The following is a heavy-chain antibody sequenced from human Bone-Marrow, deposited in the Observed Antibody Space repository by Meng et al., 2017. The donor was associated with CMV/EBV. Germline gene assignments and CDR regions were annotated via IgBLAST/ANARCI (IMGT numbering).Heavy chain of an antibody. Sequence: QACLLQCGARLLTPSENLSLACASYGESFSGYYWSRIRQPPGKGLEWIGEINHSGSTNYNPSLKSRVTISVDTSKNQFSLKLSSVTAADTAVYYCARAQAVAGRFCVYWGQGTLVTVSS. CDR3: ARAQAVAGRFCVY. V-gene: IGHV4-34*01. CDR2: INHSGST. D-gene: IGHD6-19*01. CDR1: GESFSGYY. J-gene: IGHJ4*02.